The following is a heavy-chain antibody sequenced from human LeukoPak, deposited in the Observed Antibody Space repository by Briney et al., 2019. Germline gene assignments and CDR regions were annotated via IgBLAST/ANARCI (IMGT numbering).Heavy chain of an antibody. CDR3: ARSDVRGVDYYYYGMDV. J-gene: IGHJ6*02. D-gene: IGHD3-10*01. Sequence: SETLSLTCTVSGYSISSGYYWGWIRQPPGKGLEWIGSIYHSGSTYYNPSLKSRVTISVDTSKNQFSLKLSSVTAADTAVYYCARSDVRGVDYYYYGMDVWGQGTTVTVSS. CDR1: GYSISSGYY. V-gene: IGHV4-38-2*02. CDR2: IYHSGST.